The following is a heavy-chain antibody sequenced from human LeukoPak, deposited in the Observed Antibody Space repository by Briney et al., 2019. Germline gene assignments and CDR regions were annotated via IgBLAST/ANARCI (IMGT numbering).Heavy chain of an antibody. V-gene: IGHV4-59*08. D-gene: IGHD4-11*01. CDR1: GGSISSYH. Sequence: PSETLSLTCTVSGGSISSYHCSWIRQPPGKGLEWIGYIYYSGSTSYNPSLKSRVTISVDTSKNQFSLKLSSVTAADTAVYFCARHTTGNGMDVWGQGTTVTVSS. CDR2: IYYSGST. J-gene: IGHJ6*02. CDR3: ARHTTGNGMDV.